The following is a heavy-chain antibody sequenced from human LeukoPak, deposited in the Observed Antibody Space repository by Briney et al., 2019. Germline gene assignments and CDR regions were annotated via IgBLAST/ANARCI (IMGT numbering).Heavy chain of an antibody. CDR3: AKSHYYDSSGYVDY. V-gene: IGHV3-23*01. CDR1: GFTFRSYA. D-gene: IGHD3-22*01. J-gene: IGHJ4*02. Sequence: PGGSLRLXCAASGFTFRSYAMSWVRRAPGKGLEWVSAISGSGSTYYADSVKGRFTISRDNSKNTLYLQMNSLRAEDTAVYYCAKSHYYDSSGYVDYWGQGTLVTVSS. CDR2: ISGSGST.